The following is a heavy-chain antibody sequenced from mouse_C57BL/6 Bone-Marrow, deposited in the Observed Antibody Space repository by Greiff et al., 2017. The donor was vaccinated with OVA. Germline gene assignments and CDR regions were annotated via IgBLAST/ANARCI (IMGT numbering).Heavy chain of an antibody. Sequence: EVHLVESGTVLARPGASVKMSCKTSGYTFTSYWMHWVKQRPGQGLEWIGAIYPGNSDTSYNQKFKGKAKLTAVTSASTAYMELSSLTNEDSAVYYCTRGIYDGYYNYYAMDYWGQGTSVTVSS. CDR3: TRGIYDGYYNYYAMDY. J-gene: IGHJ4*01. V-gene: IGHV1-5*01. CDR1: GYTFTSYW. D-gene: IGHD2-3*01. CDR2: IYPGNSDT.